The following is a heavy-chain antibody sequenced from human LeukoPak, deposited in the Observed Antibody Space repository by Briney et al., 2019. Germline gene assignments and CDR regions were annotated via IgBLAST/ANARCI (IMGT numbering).Heavy chain of an antibody. Sequence: GGSLRRSCAASGFTFSSYGMHWVRQAPGKGLEWVAFIRYDGSNKYYADSVKGRVTISRDNSKNTLYLQMNSLRAEDTAVYYCAKGEKDFWSGYSIPDFDYWGQGTLVTVSS. D-gene: IGHD3-3*01. J-gene: IGHJ4*02. CDR1: GFTFSSYG. CDR3: AKGEKDFWSGYSIPDFDY. V-gene: IGHV3-30*02. CDR2: IRYDGSNK.